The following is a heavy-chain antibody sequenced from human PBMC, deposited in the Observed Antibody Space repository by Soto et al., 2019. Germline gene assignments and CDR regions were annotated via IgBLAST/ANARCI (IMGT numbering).Heavy chain of an antibody. D-gene: IGHD6-19*01. Sequence: SETLSLTCAVSSGSISSSNWWSWVRQPPGKGLEWIGEIYHSGSTNYNPSLKSRVTISVDKSKNQFSLKLSSVTAADTAVYCCASSGWYPRDYFDYWGQGTLVTVSS. CDR1: SGSISSSNW. J-gene: IGHJ4*02. CDR2: IYHSGST. CDR3: ASSGWYPRDYFDY. V-gene: IGHV4-4*01.